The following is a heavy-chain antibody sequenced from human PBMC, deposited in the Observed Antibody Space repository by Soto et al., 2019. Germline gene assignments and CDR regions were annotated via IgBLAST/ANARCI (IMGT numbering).Heavy chain of an antibody. J-gene: IGHJ6*02. CDR1: GGSISSYY. V-gene: IGHV4-59*01. CDR2: TYYSGST. D-gene: IGHD4-17*01. CDR3: ARDLYGSGVDV. Sequence: PSETLSLTCTVSGGSISSYYWSWIRQPPGKGLEWIGYTYYSGSTNYNPSLKSRVTISVDTSKNQFSLKLSSVTAADTAVYYCARDLYGSGVDVWGQGTTVTVSS.